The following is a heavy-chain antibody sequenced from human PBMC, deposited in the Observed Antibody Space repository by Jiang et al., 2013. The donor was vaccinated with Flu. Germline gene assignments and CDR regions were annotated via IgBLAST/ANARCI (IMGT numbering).Heavy chain of an antibody. V-gene: IGHV1-46*01. J-gene: IGHJ2*01. Sequence: EVKKPGASVKVSCKAPGYTFTNSYMHWVRQAPGQGLEWMGIINPSSGSTNYAQKFQGRVTMPSDTSTSTVYMELSSLRSEDTAVYYCASGYSYGSYDWYFDLWGRGTLVTVSS. D-gene: IGHD5-18*01. CDR1: GYTFTNSY. CDR3: ASGYSYGSYDWYFDL. CDR2: INPSSGST.